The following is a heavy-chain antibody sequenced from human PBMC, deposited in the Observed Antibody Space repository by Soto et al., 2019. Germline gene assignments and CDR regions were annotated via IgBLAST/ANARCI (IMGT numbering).Heavy chain of an antibody. J-gene: IGHJ3*02. V-gene: IGHV3-48*03. CDR3: ARSSIAAQDAFDI. D-gene: IGHD6-6*01. CDR2: ISSSCSTI. Sequence: GGSLRLSCAASGFTFSSYEMNWVRQAPGKGLEWVSYISSSCSTIYYADSVKGRFTISRDNAKYSLYLQMNSQRAEDTAAYDCARSSIAAQDAFDIWGQGTMVTVSS. CDR1: GFTFSSYE.